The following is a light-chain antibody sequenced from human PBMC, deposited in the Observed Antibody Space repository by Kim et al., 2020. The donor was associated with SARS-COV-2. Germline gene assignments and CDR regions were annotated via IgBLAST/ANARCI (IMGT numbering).Light chain of an antibody. Sequence: DVQMTQSPTSLPASVGDRVTITCRTSQTIYQFLNWYQQKPGKAPKLLIYTISNLQSGVPSRFSGSGSGTDFTLTISSLQPEDVATYYCQQNSRTPLTFGGGTKVDIK. J-gene: IGKJ4*01. V-gene: IGKV1-39*01. CDR2: TIS. CDR1: QTIYQF. CDR3: QQNSRTPLT.